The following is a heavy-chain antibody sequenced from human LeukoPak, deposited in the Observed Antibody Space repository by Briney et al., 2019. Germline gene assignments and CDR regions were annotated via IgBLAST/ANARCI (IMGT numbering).Heavy chain of an antibody. Sequence: GGSLRLSCVASGFNFNMFWMSWIRQAPGKGLEWVAHIDQDGTIQYFLDSVEGRFTLSRDNAKKSLYLQMNSLRAEDTAVYYCARDLAGGVGGDYWGQGTLVTVSS. V-gene: IGHV3-7*01. CDR2: IDQDGTIQ. D-gene: IGHD6-13*01. J-gene: IGHJ4*02. CDR3: ARDLAGGVGGDY. CDR1: GFNFNMFW.